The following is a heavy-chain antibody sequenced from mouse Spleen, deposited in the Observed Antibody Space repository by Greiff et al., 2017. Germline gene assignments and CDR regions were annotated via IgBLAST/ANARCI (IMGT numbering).Heavy chain of an antibody. Sequence: QVPLQQPGTELVKPGASVKLSCKAPGYTFSSYWIEWVKQRPGHGLEWIGEILPGSGSTNYNEKFKGKATFTADTSSNTAYMQLSSLTSEDSAVYYCARSYGYDAWFDYWGQGTLVTVSA. CDR1: GYTFSSYW. D-gene: IGHD2-2*01. V-gene: IGHV1-9*01. J-gene: IGHJ3*01. CDR3: ARSYGYDAWFDY. CDR2: ILPGSGST.